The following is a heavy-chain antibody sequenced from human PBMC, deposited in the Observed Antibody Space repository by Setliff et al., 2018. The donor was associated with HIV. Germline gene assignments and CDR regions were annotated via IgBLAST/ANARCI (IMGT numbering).Heavy chain of an antibody. J-gene: IGHJ4*02. CDR1: GGSISTNDYF. Sequence: SETLSLTCTVSGGSISTNDYFWVWIRQPPGKGLEWIGTISYSGSTYYNPSLKSRVTLSVDTSNNQFSLKLSSATAADTAVYYCARRNYDILTGFYSGLGWGQGTLVTVSS. D-gene: IGHD3-9*01. CDR3: ARRNYDILTGFYSGLG. CDR2: ISYSGST. V-gene: IGHV4-39*01.